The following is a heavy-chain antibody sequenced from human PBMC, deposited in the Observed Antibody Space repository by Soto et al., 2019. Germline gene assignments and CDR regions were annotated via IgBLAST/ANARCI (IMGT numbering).Heavy chain of an antibody. CDR3: ARVNSTGSDPPDY. J-gene: IGHJ4*02. CDR2: IYYIGSI. CDR1: GGSISSGGYY. V-gene: IGHV4-31*03. Sequence: SETLSLTCTVSGGSISSGGYYWSWIRQHPGKGMEWIGYIYYIGSIYYNPSLKSRVTISVDTSKNQFSLKLSSVTAADTAVYYCARVNSTGSDPPDYWGQGTLVTVSS. D-gene: IGHD1-1*01.